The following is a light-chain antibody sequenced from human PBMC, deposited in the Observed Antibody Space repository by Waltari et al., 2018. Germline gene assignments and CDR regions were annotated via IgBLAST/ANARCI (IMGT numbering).Light chain of an antibody. CDR1: SSNIGGNG. J-gene: IGLJ3*02. CDR3: AAWDDALNGRV. V-gene: IGLV1-44*01. Sequence: QSVLAQPPSASGTPGQGVTISCSGSSSNIGGNGVSWYQQLPGTAPKLLIHTNDQRPLGVPDRFSASKSGTSASLAISGLQSEDEAHYFCAAWDDALNGRVFGGGTKVTVL. CDR2: TND.